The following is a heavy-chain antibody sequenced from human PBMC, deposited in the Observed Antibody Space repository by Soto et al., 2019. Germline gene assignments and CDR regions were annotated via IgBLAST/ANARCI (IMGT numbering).Heavy chain of an antibody. D-gene: IGHD3-9*01. CDR3: ARDPSKTYYYILTVYWFDY. CDR1: GFTFSSYA. Sequence: QVQLVESGGGVVQPGRSLRLSCAASGFTFSSYAMHWVRQAPGKGLEWVAVISYDGSNQYYADSVEGRFTISRDTSKNTLYLQMNSLRAEDTSVYYCARDPSKTYYYILTVYWFDYWGQGTLVTVSS. V-gene: IGHV3-30-3*01. J-gene: IGHJ5*01. CDR2: ISYDGSNQ.